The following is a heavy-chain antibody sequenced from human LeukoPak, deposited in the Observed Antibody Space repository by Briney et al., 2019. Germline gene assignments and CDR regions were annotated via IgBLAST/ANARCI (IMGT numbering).Heavy chain of an antibody. CDR2: IKQDGSEK. Sequence: PGGSLRLSCAASGFTFSCHWMSWVRQAPGKGLEWVAHIKQDGSEKYYVDSVKGRFTISRDNAKNSLYLQMNSLRAEDTAVYYCARVEMYYDFWSGYSTPGFDPWGQGTLVTVSS. V-gene: IGHV3-7*01. CDR1: GFTFSCHW. CDR3: ARVEMYYDFWSGYSTPGFDP. J-gene: IGHJ5*02. D-gene: IGHD3-3*01.